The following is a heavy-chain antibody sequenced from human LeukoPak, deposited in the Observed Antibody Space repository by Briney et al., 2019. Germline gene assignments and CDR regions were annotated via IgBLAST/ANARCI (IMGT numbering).Heavy chain of an antibody. J-gene: IGHJ4*02. Sequence: GASVKVSCKASGYTFTHYAMNWVRQAPGQGLEWMGWINTNTGNPTYAQGFTGRFVFSLDTSVSTAYLQISSLEAEDTAFYYCTRDQRQISFDYWGQGTLVTVSS. CDR2: INTNTGNP. CDR3: TRDQRQISFDY. CDR1: GYTFTHYA. V-gene: IGHV7-4-1*02. D-gene: IGHD3-3*01.